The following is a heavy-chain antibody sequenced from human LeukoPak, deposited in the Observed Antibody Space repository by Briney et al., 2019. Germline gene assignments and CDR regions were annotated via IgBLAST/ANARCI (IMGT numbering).Heavy chain of an antibody. V-gene: IGHV4-59*08. J-gene: IGHJ4*02. D-gene: IGHD5-24*01. CDR2: IYYSGST. CDR3: ARQHGYNFDY. CDR1: GGSLSSYY. Sequence: PSETLSLTCTVSGGSLSSYYWSWIRQPPGKGLEWIGYIYYSGSTNYNPSLKSRVTISVDTSKNQFSLKLSSVTAADTAVYYCARQHGYNFDYWGQGTLVTVSS.